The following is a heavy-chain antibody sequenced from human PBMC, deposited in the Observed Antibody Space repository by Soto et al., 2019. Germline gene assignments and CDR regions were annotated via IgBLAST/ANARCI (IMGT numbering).Heavy chain of an antibody. CDR2: INPNSGGT. D-gene: IGHD6-13*01. J-gene: IGHJ3*02. CDR3: AREYSGDSAAFDI. Sequence: ASVKVSCKASGYTFTGYYMDWVRQAPGQGLEWMGWINPNSGGTNYAQKFQGWVTMTRDTSISTAYMELSRLRSDDTAVYYCAREYSGDSAAFDIWGQGTMVTVSS. CDR1: GYTFTGYY. V-gene: IGHV1-2*04.